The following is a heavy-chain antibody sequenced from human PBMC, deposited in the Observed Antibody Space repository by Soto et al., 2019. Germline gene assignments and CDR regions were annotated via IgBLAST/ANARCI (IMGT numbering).Heavy chain of an antibody. Sequence: EVQLVESGGGLVQPGRSLRLSCAASGFTFHDYAMHWVRQPPGKGLEWVSGISWNSDTMGYADSVKGRFTISRDNAKNSLNLKMNSFGAEDTVLYYCTKNGGSAAGNSTYYSFSMHVWGKGATVTVSS. CDR3: TKNGGSAAGNSTYYSFSMHV. CDR1: GFTFHDYA. J-gene: IGHJ6*03. D-gene: IGHD6-13*01. V-gene: IGHV3-9*01. CDR2: ISWNSDTM.